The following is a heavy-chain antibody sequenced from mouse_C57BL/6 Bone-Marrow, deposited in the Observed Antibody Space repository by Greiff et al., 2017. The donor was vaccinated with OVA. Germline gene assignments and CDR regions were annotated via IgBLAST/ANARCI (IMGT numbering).Heavy chain of an antibody. J-gene: IGHJ1*03. Sequence: VQLQQPGAELVMPGASVKLSCKASGYTFTSYWMHWVKQRPGQGLEWIGEIDPSDSYTNYNQKFKGKSTLTVDKSSSTAYMQLSSLTSEDSAVYYCARWADYYGSSYRTEYFDVWGTGTTVTVSS. CDR2: IDPSDSYT. D-gene: IGHD1-1*01. CDR3: ARWADYYGSSYRTEYFDV. CDR1: GYTFTSYW. V-gene: IGHV1-69*01.